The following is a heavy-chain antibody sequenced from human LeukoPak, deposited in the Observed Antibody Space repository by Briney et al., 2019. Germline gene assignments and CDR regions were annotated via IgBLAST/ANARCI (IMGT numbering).Heavy chain of an antibody. V-gene: IGHV1-18*01. CDR1: GYTFTSYG. CDR3: ASSIGYCSGGSCYSDY. CDR2: ISAYNGNT. D-gene: IGHD2-15*01. Sequence: GASVKVSCKASGYTFTSYGISWVRQAPGQGLEGMGWISAYNGNTNYAQKLQGRVTMTTDTSTSTAYMELRSLRSDDPAVYYCASSIGYCSGGSCYSDYWGQGTLVTVSS. J-gene: IGHJ4*02.